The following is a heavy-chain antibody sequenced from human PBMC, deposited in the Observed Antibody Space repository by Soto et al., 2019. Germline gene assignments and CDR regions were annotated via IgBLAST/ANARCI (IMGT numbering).Heavy chain of an antibody. CDR3: ARVGRAWAGVFD. CDR1: GGSMNTNY. J-gene: IGHJ4*02. CDR2: IHFSGST. D-gene: IGHD1-26*01. Sequence: QVQLQESGPGLVKPSETLSLTCTVSGGSMNTNYWTWIRQPPGKALEWTGQIHFSGSTNYNPALMSRVAISCDASTNRFSLTMTSVTASDTAVYYCARVGRAWAGVFDWGQGTLVTVSS. V-gene: IGHV4-59*03.